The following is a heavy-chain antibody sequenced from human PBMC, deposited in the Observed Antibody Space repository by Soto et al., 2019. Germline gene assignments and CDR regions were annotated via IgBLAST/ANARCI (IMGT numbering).Heavy chain of an antibody. D-gene: IGHD2-21*02. J-gene: IGHJ6*02. Sequence: QVQLVESGGGVVQPGRSLRLSCAASGFTFSSYATHWVRQAPGKGLEWVAVISYDGNNKYYADSVKGRFTMSRDNSKNTLYLQMNTLRAEDTAVYYCVRDKYGVTSAYGMDVWGQGTTVTVSS. V-gene: IGHV3-30-3*01. CDR1: GFTFSSYA. CDR3: VRDKYGVTSAYGMDV. CDR2: ISYDGNNK.